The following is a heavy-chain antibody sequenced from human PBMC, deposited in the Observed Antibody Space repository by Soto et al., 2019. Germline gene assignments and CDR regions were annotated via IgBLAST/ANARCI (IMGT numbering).Heavy chain of an antibody. J-gene: IGHJ3*02. CDR3: ASDYGGSCYSCDLDAFDI. Sequence: GGSLRLSCAASGFTFSSYAMSWVRQAPGKGLEWVSAISGSGGSTYYADSVKGRFTISRDNSKNTLYLQMNSLRAEDTAVYYCASDYGGSCYSCDLDAFDIWGQGTMVTVSS. CDR2: ISGSGGST. V-gene: IGHV3-23*01. D-gene: IGHD2-15*01. CDR1: GFTFSSYA.